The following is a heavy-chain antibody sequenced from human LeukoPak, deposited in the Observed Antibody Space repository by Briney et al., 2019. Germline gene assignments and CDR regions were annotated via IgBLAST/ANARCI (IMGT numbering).Heavy chain of an antibody. Sequence: ASVKVSCKASGYTFSSYGISWVRQAPGQGLEWMGWISAYNGNTNYAQKLQGRVTMTTDTSTSTAYMDLRSLRSDDTAVYYCAKDRGQLDGFDPWGQGTLVTVSS. CDR1: GYTFSSYG. CDR3: AKDRGQLDGFDP. J-gene: IGHJ5*02. D-gene: IGHD3-10*01. V-gene: IGHV1-18*01. CDR2: ISAYNGNT.